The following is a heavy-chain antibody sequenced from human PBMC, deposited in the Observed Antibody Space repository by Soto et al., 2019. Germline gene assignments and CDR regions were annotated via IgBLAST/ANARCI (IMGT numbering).Heavy chain of an antibody. CDR1: GGSFSGYY. D-gene: IGHD3-10*01. J-gene: IGHJ4*02. Sequence: QVQLQQWGAGLLKPSETLSLTCAVYGGSFSGYYWSWIRQPPGKGLEWIGEINHSGSTNYNPSLKSRVTISVDTSKNQFSLKLSSVTAADTAVYYCVRGKFWFGELSDYWGQGTLVTVSS. V-gene: IGHV4-34*01. CDR2: INHSGST. CDR3: VRGKFWFGELSDY.